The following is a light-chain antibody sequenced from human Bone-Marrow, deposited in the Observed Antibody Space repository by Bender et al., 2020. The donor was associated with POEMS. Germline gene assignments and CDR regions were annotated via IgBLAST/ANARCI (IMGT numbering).Light chain of an antibody. J-gene: IGLJ2*01. Sequence: QSALTQPASVSGSPGQLVTISCTGTSSDVGGFNYVSWYQQHPGKAPKLMIYEATKRPSGVSYRFSGSKSGSTASLTISGLQAEDEADYFCCSSAGSNMVVFGGGTKLTVL. CDR1: SSDVGGFNY. V-gene: IGLV2-23*01. CDR2: EAT. CDR3: CSSAGSNMVV.